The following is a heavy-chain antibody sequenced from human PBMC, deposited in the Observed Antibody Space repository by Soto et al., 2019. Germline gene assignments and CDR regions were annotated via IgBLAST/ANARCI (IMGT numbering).Heavy chain of an antibody. V-gene: IGHV3-23*01. D-gene: IGHD1-7*01. CDR3: AKLSGTTFH. J-gene: IGHJ4*02. CDR1: GFTFSIYA. CDR2: INDSGGST. Sequence: GGSLSLSCSASGFTFSIYAMSLVRQAPGKGLEWVSTINDSGGSTYNADSVKGRFTISRDNSKNTLYLQLNSLRVEDTAVYYCAKLSGTTFHWGQGTPVTVSS.